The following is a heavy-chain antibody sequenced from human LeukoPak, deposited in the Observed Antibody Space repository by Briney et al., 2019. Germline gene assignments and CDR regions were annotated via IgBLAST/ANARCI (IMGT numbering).Heavy chain of an antibody. CDR2: FDPADGQT. CDR3: ATLDGDCSTTPSYVIP. V-gene: IGHV1-24*01. D-gene: IGHD2-2*01. Sequence: ASVKVSCKVSGYTLSELSINWVRQAPGKGLEWMGSFDPADGQTRYAQKFQGRVTMTEDTSTDTAYMELSSLRSEDTAVYYCATLDGDCSTTPSYVIPWGQGTLVTVSS. J-gene: IGHJ5*02. CDR1: GYTLSELS.